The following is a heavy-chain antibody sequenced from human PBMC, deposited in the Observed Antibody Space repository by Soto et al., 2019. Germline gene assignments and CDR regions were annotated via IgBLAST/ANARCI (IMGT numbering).Heavy chain of an antibody. Sequence: QVQLVQSGAEVKKPGSSVKVSCKASGGTFSSYAISWVRQAPGQGLEWMGGIIPIFGTANYAQKFQGRVTITADESTSTAYMALSSLRSEDTAVYYCARALIPYYYDSTRPHPFDYWGQGTLVTVSS. V-gene: IGHV1-69*01. CDR3: ARALIPYYYDSTRPHPFDY. D-gene: IGHD3-22*01. CDR1: GGTFSSYA. CDR2: IIPIFGTA. J-gene: IGHJ4*02.